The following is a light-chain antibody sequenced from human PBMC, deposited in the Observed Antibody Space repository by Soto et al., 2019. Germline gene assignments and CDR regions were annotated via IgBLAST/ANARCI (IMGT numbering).Light chain of an antibody. CDR2: AAS. J-gene: IGKJ4*01. V-gene: IGKV1-17*01. Sequence: DIQMTQSPSSLSASVGDRVTITCRASQGIRNALCWYQQKPGKAPKRLIYAASTLQSGVPSRFSGSGSGTECTLTISSLQPEDFATYYCLQLNSYPLTFGGGTKVEIK. CDR1: QGIRNA. CDR3: LQLNSYPLT.